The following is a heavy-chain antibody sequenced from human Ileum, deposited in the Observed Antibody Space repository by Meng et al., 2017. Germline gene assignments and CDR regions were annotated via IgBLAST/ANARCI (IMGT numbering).Heavy chain of an antibody. CDR2: ISSTGGAT. J-gene: IGHJ4*02. Sequence: EVRLLESGGGLVQPGGSLRLSCAASGIPFSSFGMNWVRQAPGKGLEWVSTISSTGGATYYADSVKGRLTSSRDNSKNTLYLQMNSLRAEDTAVYYCVPRTTYFDSWGLGTLVTVSS. D-gene: IGHD4-11*01. CDR1: GIPFSSFG. CDR3: VPRTTYFDS. V-gene: IGHV3-23*01.